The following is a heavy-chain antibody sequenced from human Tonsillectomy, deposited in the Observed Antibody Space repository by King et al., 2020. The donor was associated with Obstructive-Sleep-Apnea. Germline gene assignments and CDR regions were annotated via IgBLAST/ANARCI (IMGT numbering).Heavy chain of an antibody. CDR2: ISAYNGNT. V-gene: IGHV1-18*01. Sequence: QLVQSGAEVKKPGASVKVSCKASGYTFTSYGISWVRQAPGQGLEWMGWISAYNGNTNYAQKLQGRVTMTTDTSTSTAYMELRSLRSDDTAVYYCAREGSSVYYSNYEQDWFDPWGQGTLVTVSS. CDR1: GYTFTSYG. D-gene: IGHD4-11*01. J-gene: IGHJ5*02. CDR3: AREGSSVYYSNYEQDWFDP.